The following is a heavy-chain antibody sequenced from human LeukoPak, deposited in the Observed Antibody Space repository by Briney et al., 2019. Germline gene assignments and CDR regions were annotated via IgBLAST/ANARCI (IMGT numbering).Heavy chain of an antibody. D-gene: IGHD5-12*01. CDR3: ARGRGRFHGYENFDY. J-gene: IGHJ4*02. Sequence: GEPLNSSSQAPVYHFLIFLIGGVRETRGKGLAWMGIIYLNDSDARYSPSHQAHVTISVDESTMTAYLQWTSLKVSDTGLYYCARGRGRFHGYENFDYWGQGNLVAVSS. CDR2: IYLNDSDA. V-gene: IGHV5-51*06. CDR1: VYHFLIFL.